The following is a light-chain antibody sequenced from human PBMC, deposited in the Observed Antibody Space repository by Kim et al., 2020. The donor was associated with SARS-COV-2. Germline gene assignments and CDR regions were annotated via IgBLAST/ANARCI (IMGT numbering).Light chain of an antibody. CDR1: SSNIGSNT. CDR3: AAWEDSLNGWV. V-gene: IGLV1-44*01. CDR2: SNN. J-gene: IGLJ3*02. Sequence: ELTQPPSASGTPGQRVTISCSGSSSNIGSNTVNWYQQLPGTAPKLLIYSNNQRPSGVPDRFSGSKSGTSASLAISGLQSEDEADYYCAAWEDSLNGWVFGGGTKLTVL.